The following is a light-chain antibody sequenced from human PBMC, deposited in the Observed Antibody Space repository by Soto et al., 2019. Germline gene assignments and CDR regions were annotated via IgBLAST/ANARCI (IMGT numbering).Light chain of an antibody. V-gene: IGLV2-8*01. Sequence: QSVLTQPPSASGSPGQSVTISCSGTSSDVGGYNYVSWYQQHPGKAPKLMIYEVSERPSGVPDRFSGSKSGNTASLTVSGLQAEGEANYYCSSYAANNNFVVFGGGTKLTVL. CDR3: SSYAANNNFVV. CDR1: SSDVGGYNY. CDR2: EVS. J-gene: IGLJ3*02.